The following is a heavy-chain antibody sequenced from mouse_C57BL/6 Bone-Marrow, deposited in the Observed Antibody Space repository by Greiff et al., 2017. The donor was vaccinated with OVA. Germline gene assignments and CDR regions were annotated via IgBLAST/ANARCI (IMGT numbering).Heavy chain of an antibody. V-gene: IGHV1-59*01. CDR1: GYIFTSYW. CDR2: IDPSDSYT. D-gene: IGHD1-1*01. CDR3: ERDALYYYGSSGDYAMDY. Sequence: VQLQQPGAELVRPGTSVKLSCKASGYIFTSYWMHWVKQRPGQGLEWIGEIDPSDSYTNYNQKFKGKATLTVDTSSSTAYMQLSSLTSEDSAVYYGERDALYYYGSSGDYAMDYWGQGTTVTVSS. J-gene: IGHJ4*01.